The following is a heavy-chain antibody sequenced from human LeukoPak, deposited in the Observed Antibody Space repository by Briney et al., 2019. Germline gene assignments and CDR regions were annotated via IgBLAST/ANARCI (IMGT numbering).Heavy chain of an antibody. CDR1: GGSISSSSYY. D-gene: IGHD5-12*01. CDR3: ARVKIVATITIAYYFDY. Sequence: SETLSLTCTVSGGSISSSSYYWGWIRQPPGKGLEWIGSIYYSGSTYYNPSLKSRVTISVDTSKSQFSLKLSSVTAADTAVYYCARVKIVATITIAYYFDYWGQGTLVTVSS. V-gene: IGHV4-39*07. J-gene: IGHJ4*02. CDR2: IYYSGST.